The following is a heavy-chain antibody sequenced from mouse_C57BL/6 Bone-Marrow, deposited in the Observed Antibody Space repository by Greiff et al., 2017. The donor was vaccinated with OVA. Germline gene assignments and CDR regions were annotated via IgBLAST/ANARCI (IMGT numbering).Heavy chain of an antibody. Sequence: VQLQQSGPVLVKPGASVKMSCKASGYTFTDYYMNWVKQSHGKSLEWIGVINPYNGGTSYNQKFKGKATLTVDKSSSTAYMELNSLTSEDSAVYYCARMGELRYFDYWGQGTTLTVSS. CDR1: GYTFTDYY. CDR3: ARMGELRYFDY. J-gene: IGHJ2*01. D-gene: IGHD1-1*01. V-gene: IGHV1-19*01. CDR2: INPYNGGT.